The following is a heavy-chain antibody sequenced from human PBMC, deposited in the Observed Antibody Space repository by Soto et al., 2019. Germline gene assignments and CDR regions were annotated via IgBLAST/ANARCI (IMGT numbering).Heavy chain of an antibody. CDR3: AKDAAYYFDY. V-gene: IGHV3-9*01. CDR2: ISWGSGSI. D-gene: IGHD6-25*01. J-gene: IGHJ4*02. CDR1: GFTFDDYA. Sequence: EVQLVESGGGLVQPGRSLRLSCAASGFTFDDYAVHWVRQAPGKGLEWVSGISWGSGSIDYADSVKGRFTISRDNAKNSLYLQMNSLRAEDTALYYCAKDAAYYFDYWGQGTLVTVSS.